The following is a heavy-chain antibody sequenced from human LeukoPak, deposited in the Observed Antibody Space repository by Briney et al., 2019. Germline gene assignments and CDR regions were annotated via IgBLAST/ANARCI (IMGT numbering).Heavy chain of an antibody. Sequence: SETLSLTCTVSGGSISSSSYYWGWIRQSPGKGLEWIGSIYYSGSTYYNPSLKSRVTISVDTSKNQFSLKLSSVTAADTAVYYCARHHKGMYSSSSRSDHYYYYMDVWGKGTTVTVSS. CDR3: ARHHKGMYSSSSRSDHYYYYMDV. V-gene: IGHV4-39*01. D-gene: IGHD6-6*01. CDR2: IYYSGST. J-gene: IGHJ6*03. CDR1: GGSISSSSYY.